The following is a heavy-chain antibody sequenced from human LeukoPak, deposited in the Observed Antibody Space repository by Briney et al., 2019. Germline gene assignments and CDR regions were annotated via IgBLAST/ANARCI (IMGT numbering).Heavy chain of an antibody. J-gene: IGHJ6*02. Sequence: SETLSLTCAVYGGSFSGYYWSWIRQPPGKGLEWIGEINHSGSTNYNPSLKSRVTISVDTSKNQFSLKLSSVTAADTAVYYCARGDYSSSWYEFRYYYGMDVWGQGTTVTVSS. CDR3: ARGDYSSSWYEFRYYYGMDV. V-gene: IGHV4-34*01. CDR1: GGSFSGYY. D-gene: IGHD6-13*01. CDR2: INHSGST.